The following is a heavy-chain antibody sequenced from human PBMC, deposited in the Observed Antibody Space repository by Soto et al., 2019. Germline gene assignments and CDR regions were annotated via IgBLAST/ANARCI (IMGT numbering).Heavy chain of an antibody. J-gene: IGHJ4*02. CDR2: ISGSGGST. CDR1: GFTFSSYA. V-gene: IGHV3-23*01. CDR3: AKDPVHAPGHMGHDY. D-gene: IGHD2-21*01. Sequence: GGSLRLSCAASGFTFSSYAMSWVRQAPGKGLEWVSAISGSGGSTYYADSVKGRFTISRDNSKNTLYLQMNSLRAEDTAVYYCAKDPVHAPGHMGHDYWGQGTLVTVSS.